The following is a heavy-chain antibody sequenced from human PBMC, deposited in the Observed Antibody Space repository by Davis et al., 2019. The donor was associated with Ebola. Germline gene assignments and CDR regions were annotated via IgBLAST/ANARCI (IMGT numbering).Heavy chain of an antibody. D-gene: IGHD2-15*01. CDR3: ARGLGFCSGGTCYTSYGVDV. J-gene: IGHJ6*04. Sequence: SETLSLTCAVSGGSISSGGYSWSWIRQPPGKGLEWIGYTYYSGSTHYNPSLKSRVTISGDTSRNQFSLKLNSVTAADTAVYYCARGLGFCSGGTCYTSYGVDVWGKGTTVTISS. CDR1: GGSISSGGYS. CDR2: TYYSGST. V-gene: IGHV4-30-4*07.